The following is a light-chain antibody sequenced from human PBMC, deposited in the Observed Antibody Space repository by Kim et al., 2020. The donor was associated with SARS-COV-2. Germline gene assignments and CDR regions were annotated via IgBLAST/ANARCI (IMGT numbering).Light chain of an antibody. CDR3: CAYAGSYILL. J-gene: IGLJ2*01. Sequence: GQSVTIPCTATNGDIGGHNSVSWYQHHPGKAPKLMIYAVTKRPSGVPDRFSGSKSGNTASLTISGLQAEDEADYYCCAYAGSYILLFGGGTQLTVL. CDR1: NGDIGGHNS. CDR2: AVT. V-gene: IGLV2-11*01.